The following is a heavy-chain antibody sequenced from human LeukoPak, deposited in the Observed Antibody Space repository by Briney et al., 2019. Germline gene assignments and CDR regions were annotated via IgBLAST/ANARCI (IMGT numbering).Heavy chain of an antibody. CDR2: INHSGST. CDR1: GGSFSGYY. Sequence: SETLSLTCAVYGGSFSGYYWSWIRQPPGKGLEWIGEINHSGSTNYNPSLKSRVTISVDTSKNQFSLKLSSVAAADTAVYYCARRSSYSYFQHWGQGTLVTVSS. D-gene: IGHD3-3*01. CDR3: ARRSSYSYFQH. V-gene: IGHV4-34*01. J-gene: IGHJ1*01.